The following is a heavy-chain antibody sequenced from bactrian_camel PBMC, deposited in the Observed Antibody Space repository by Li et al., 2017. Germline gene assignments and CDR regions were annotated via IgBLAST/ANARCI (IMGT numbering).Heavy chain of an antibody. V-gene: IGHV3-2*01. CDR1: GFRFSDYY. Sequence: HVQLVESGGGLVQPGGSLRLSCVASGFRFSDYYMSWVRQAPGKGLEWVAGITSLPSLFRAASYADSVKGRFTISQDNAKRTMYLHMNSLKSEDTAVYSCAPHGRSYVDYNCRAGLGQGTQVTVS. CDR2: LPSLFRAA. D-gene: IGHD4*01. J-gene: IGHJ4*01.